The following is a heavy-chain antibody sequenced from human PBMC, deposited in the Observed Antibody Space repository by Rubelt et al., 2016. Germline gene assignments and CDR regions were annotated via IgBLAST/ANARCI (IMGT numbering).Heavy chain of an antibody. CDR1: GYTFTSYY. J-gene: IGHJ5*02. CDR3: ARSPRYDFEDNWFDP. V-gene: IGHV1-46*01. Sequence: QVQLVQSGAEVKKPGASVKVSCKASGYTFTSYYMHWVRQAPGQGLEWMGIIKPSGGSTSYAQKFQGRVTMTRDTSTSTVYMELSSLRPEDTAVYYCARSPRYDFEDNWFDPWGQGTLVTVSS. CDR2: IKPSGGST. D-gene: IGHD3-3*01.